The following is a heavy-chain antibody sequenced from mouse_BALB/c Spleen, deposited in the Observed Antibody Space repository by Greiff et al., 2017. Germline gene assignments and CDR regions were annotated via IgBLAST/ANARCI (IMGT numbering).Heavy chain of an antibody. D-gene: IGHD1-1*01. J-gene: IGHJ1*01. CDR3: ATGSSSYWYFDV. V-gene: IGHV5-6-5*01. CDR1: GFTFSSYA. Sequence: DVMLVESGGGLVKPGGSLKLSCAASGFTFSSYAMSWVRQTPEKRLEWVASISSGGSTYYPDSVKGRFTISRDNARNILYLQMSSLRSEDTAMYYCATGSSSYWYFDVWGAGTTVTVAS. CDR2: ISSGGST.